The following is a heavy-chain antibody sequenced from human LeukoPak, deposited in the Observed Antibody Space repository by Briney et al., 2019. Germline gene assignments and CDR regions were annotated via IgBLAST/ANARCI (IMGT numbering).Heavy chain of an antibody. CDR1: GGSIISSTYY. CDR3: AKLASAAGTVHD. J-gene: IGHJ4*02. D-gene: IGHD6-13*01. V-gene: IGHV4-39*01. CDR2: IYYSGST. Sequence: SETLSLTCTVSGGSIISSTYYWGWIRQPPGKGLEWIGSIYYSGSTYYNPSLKSRVTISVDTSKNQFSLKLSSVTAADTAVYYCAKLASAAGTVHDWGQGTLVTVSS.